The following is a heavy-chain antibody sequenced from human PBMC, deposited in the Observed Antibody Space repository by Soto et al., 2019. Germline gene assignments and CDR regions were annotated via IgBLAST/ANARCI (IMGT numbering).Heavy chain of an antibody. J-gene: IGHJ5*02. CDR2: TRST. CDR1: GDSISSFY. CDR3: ARRGGGFDNWFDP. Sequence: QVQLQESGPGLVKPSETLSLTCTVSGDSISSFYWSWIRQPPGKGLEWIGYTRSTNYNPSLKSRVTISVDPSLNQVSLRLTSVTAADTAVYYCARRGGGFDNWFDPWGQGTLVTVSS. V-gene: IGHV4-59*08.